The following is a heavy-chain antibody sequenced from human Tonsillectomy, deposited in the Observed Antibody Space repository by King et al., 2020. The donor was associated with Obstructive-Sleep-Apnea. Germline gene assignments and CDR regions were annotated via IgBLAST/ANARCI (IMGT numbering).Heavy chain of an antibody. V-gene: IGHV3-33*01. D-gene: IGHD2-2*01. CDR2: ILYDGSNK. Sequence: HVQLVESGGGVVQPGRSLRLSCAASGFTFSSYGMHWVRQAPGKGLEWVASILYDGSNKYYVDCVKGRFTISKDNSKNRLYMQMNSLRAEDTAVYYCARGTLGYCSSTSCLIDYWGQGTLVTVSS. CDR1: GFTFSSYG. J-gene: IGHJ4*02. CDR3: ARGTLGYCSSTSCLIDY.